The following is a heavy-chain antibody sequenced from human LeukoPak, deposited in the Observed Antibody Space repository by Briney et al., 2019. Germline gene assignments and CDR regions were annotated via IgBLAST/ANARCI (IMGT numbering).Heavy chain of an antibody. CDR2: IKQEGSEK. Sequence: GGSLRLSCAASGFTFSSYWMSWVRQAPGKGLEGVGNIKQEGSEKYYMDSVKGRFTISRDNAKNSLYLPMNSLRAEDTAVYYCAKLPTQTMASAGRRWFDPWGQGTLVTVSS. CDR1: GFTFSSYW. D-gene: IGHD6-13*01. CDR3: AKLPTQTMASAGRRWFDP. V-gene: IGHV3-7*03. J-gene: IGHJ5*02.